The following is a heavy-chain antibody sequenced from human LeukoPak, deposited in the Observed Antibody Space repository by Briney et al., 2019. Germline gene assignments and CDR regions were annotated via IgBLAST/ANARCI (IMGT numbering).Heavy chain of an antibody. CDR2: IYYSGST. Sequence: SVTLSLTCTVSGGSISSSSYYWGWIRQPPGKGLEWIGSIYYSGSTYYNPSLKSRVTISVDTSKNQFSLKLSSVTAADTALYYCARIGLRANFDYWGQGTLVTVSS. V-gene: IGHV4-39*01. CDR3: ARIGLRANFDY. D-gene: IGHD3-3*01. J-gene: IGHJ4*02. CDR1: GGSISSSSYY.